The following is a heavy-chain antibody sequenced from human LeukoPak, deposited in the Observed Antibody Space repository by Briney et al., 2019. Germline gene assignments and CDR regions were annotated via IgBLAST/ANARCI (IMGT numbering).Heavy chain of an antibody. D-gene: IGHD6-13*01. J-gene: IGHJ4*02. Sequence: SGTLSLTCAVSGYSIGSGYYWAWIRQSPGEGLQWIASVYHSGHTYYNPSLLSRVTISVDTSEKQFSLNLRSVTAADTAVYYCARIRGSGSSWLFDYWGQGTLVTVSS. V-gene: IGHV4-38-2*01. CDR3: ARIRGSGSSWLFDY. CDR1: GYSIGSGYY. CDR2: VYHSGHT.